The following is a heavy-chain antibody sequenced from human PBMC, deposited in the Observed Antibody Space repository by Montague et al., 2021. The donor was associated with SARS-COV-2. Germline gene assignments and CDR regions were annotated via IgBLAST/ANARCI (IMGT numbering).Heavy chain of an antibody. CDR3: ARHGGNDAFDI. D-gene: IGHD4-23*01. J-gene: IGHJ3*02. Sequence: SETLSLTCTASGGSIGAYYWSWIRQPPGKGLEWIGYIDNGGSTNHNPSLESRVTMSVDTSKNQFSLKLNSVTAADTVVYYCARHGGNDAFDIWGRGTMVTVSS. CDR1: GGSIGAYY. CDR2: IDNGGST. V-gene: IGHV4-59*01.